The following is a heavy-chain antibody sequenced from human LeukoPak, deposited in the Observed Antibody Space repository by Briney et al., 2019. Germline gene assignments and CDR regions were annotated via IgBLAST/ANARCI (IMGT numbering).Heavy chain of an antibody. D-gene: IGHD6-19*01. CDR3: ARGGRIAVAGSYNWFDP. CDR2: IYHSGST. V-gene: IGHV4-38-2*02. Sequence: PSETLSLTCTVSGYSISSGYYWGWIRQPPRKGLEWIGSIYHSGSTYYNPSLKSRVTISVDTSKNQFSLKLSSVTAADTAVYYCARGGRIAVAGSYNWFDPWGQGTLVTVSS. CDR1: GYSISSGYY. J-gene: IGHJ5*02.